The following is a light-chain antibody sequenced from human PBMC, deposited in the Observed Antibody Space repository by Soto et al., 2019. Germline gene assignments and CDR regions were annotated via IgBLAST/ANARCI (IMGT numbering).Light chain of an antibody. CDR1: SSDIGDYNY. CDR3: SSYTSSSTPYV. J-gene: IGLJ1*01. CDR2: DVS. Sequence: QSVLTQPASVSGSPGQSIAISCTGTSSDIGDYNYVSWYQQHPVKAPKLIIYDVSNRPSGVSDRFSGSKSGNTASLTISGLQAEDEADYYCSSYTSSSTPYVLGTGTKVT. V-gene: IGLV2-14*01.